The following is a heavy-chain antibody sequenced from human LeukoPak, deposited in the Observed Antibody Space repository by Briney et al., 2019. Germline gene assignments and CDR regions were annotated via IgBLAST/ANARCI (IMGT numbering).Heavy chain of an antibody. D-gene: IGHD2-2*01. J-gene: IGHJ4*02. CDR1: GFTFRTYA. CDR3: AKVLGYCSSTSCSNNFDY. CDR2: ISGSGGST. Sequence: GGSLRLSCAASGFTFRTYAMSWVRQAPGEGLEWVSAISGSGGSTYYADSVKGRFTISRDNSKNTLYLQMSSLRAEDTAVYYCAKVLGYCSSTSCSNNFDYWGQGTLVTVSS. V-gene: IGHV3-23*01.